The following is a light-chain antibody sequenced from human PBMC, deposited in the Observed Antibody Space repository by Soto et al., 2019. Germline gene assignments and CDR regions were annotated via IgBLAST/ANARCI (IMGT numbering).Light chain of an antibody. CDR1: SSDVGAYTY. CDR2: GVT. J-gene: IGLJ1*01. CDR3: SSYAGSNNYV. Sequence: QSALTQPPSASGSPGQSVTISCTGTSSDVGAYTYVSWYQQHPGKAPKLMIYGVTERPSGVPDRFSGSKSGNTASLTVSGLRTEDEAYYYCSSYAGSNNYVFGTGTQLTVL. V-gene: IGLV2-8*01.